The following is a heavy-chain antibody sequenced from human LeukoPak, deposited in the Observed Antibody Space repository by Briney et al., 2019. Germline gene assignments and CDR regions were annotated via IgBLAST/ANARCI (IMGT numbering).Heavy chain of an antibody. CDR2: IQSDGSNK. CDR3: AKVLYGNSWASFDS. J-gene: IGHJ4*02. CDR1: GFTFSRFG. V-gene: IGHV3-30*02. D-gene: IGHD6-13*01. Sequence: PGGSLRLSCAASGFTFSRFGMHWVRQAPGKGLEWVAFIQSDGSNKYYGDSVKGRFTISRDNSKNTLYLQMNTLGVGDTAVYYCAKVLYGNSWASFDSWGRGALVSVSS.